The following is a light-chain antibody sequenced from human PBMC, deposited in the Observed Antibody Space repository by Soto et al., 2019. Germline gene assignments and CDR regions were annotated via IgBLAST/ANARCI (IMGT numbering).Light chain of an antibody. CDR3: QQYGSSPPT. CDR1: QSISMY. Sequence: IPLTQSPCTLSLSPVSLTALPCMASQSISMYLAWYQQKPGQGPRLLIYGASSRATGTPDRFSGSGSGTDFTLTINRLEPEDFALYYCQQYGSSPPTFGQGTKVDIK. CDR2: GAS. J-gene: IGKJ1*01. V-gene: IGKV3-20*01.